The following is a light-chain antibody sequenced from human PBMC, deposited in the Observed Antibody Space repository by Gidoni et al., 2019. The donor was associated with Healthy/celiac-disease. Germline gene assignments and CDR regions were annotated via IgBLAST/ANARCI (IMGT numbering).Light chain of an antibody. V-gene: IGKV1-39*01. J-gene: IGKJ1*01. Sequence: DIQMMTHASSLSASVGDRVTITCRASKSISSYLDWYQQKPGKAPRLLIYAASSWQTGVPSRFSGSGSGTDFTLTISSLQSEDFAAYYCQQCYSTPPWTFGQGTKVEIK. CDR2: AAS. CDR3: QQCYSTPPWT. CDR1: KSISSY.